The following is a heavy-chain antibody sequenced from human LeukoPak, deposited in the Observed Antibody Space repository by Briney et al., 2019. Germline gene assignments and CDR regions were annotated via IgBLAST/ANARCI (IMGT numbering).Heavy chain of an antibody. J-gene: IGHJ3*02. Sequence: GVSLRLSCAASGVTFSSYTMNWVRQGPGKGLEWVSSISSSSSYIYYADSVKGRFTISRDNAKNSLYLQMNSLGAEDTAVYYCARSTVAATVAFDIWGQGTMVTVSS. CDR1: GVTFSSYT. V-gene: IGHV3-21*01. CDR2: ISSSSSYI. D-gene: IGHD6-19*01. CDR3: ARSTVAATVAFDI.